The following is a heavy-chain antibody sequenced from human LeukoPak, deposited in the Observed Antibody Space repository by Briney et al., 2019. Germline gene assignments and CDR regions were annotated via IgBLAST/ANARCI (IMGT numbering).Heavy chain of an antibody. Sequence: HSGRSLRLSCAASGFTFSSYAMHWVRQAPGKGPEWVANINEDGSEKYYLDSVRGRFTFSRDNARNSLYLQMNSLRVEDAAVYFCARVGAAGFDYWGQGALVTVSS. CDR1: GFTFSSYA. V-gene: IGHV3-7*03. D-gene: IGHD6-13*01. CDR3: ARVGAAGFDY. CDR2: INEDGSEK. J-gene: IGHJ4*02.